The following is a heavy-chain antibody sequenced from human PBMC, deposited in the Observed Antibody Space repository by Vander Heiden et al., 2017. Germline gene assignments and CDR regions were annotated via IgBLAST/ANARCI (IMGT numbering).Heavy chain of an antibody. CDR3: AKVSSLWFGELFGDFDY. D-gene: IGHD3-10*01. CDR1: EFTFADYA. J-gene: IGHJ4*02. CDR2: ISWNSGSI. Sequence: EVQLVESGGGLVQPGRSLRFSCAAHEFTFADYAMHWVRQAPVKGLEWVSGISWNSGSIGYADSVKGRFTISRDNAKNSLYLQMNSLRAEDTALFYCAKVSSLWFGELFGDFDYWGQGTLVTVSS. V-gene: IGHV3-9*01.